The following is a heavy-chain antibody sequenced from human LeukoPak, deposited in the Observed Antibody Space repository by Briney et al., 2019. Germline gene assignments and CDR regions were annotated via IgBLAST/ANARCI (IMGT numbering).Heavy chain of an antibody. J-gene: IGHJ3*02. CDR2: IYSGGRT. CDR1: GFTVSSNY. Sequence: PGGSLRLSCAASGFTVSSNYMTWVRQAPGKGLDWVSVIYSGGRTYYADSVKGRFTISRDYSKNTLGLQMNSLKTEDTAVYYCARVQRGYTYGHDAFDIWGQGTMVTVSS. D-gene: IGHD5-18*01. CDR3: ARVQRGYTYGHDAFDI. V-gene: IGHV3-66*01.